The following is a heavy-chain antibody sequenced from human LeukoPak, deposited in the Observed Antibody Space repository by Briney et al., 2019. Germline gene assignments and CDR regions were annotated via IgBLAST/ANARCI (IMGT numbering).Heavy chain of an antibody. CDR3: ARQAGYYDSSGYYQNLIDY. J-gene: IGHJ4*02. CDR1: GGSISGSY. CDR2: IYYTGST. D-gene: IGHD3-22*01. V-gene: IGHV4-59*08. Sequence: SETLSLTCTVSGGSISGSYWSWIRQPPGKGLEWIGYIYYTGSTNYNPSLKGRVTISVDTSKNQFSLKLSSVTAADTAVYYCARQAGYYDSSGYYQNLIDYWGQGTLVTVSS.